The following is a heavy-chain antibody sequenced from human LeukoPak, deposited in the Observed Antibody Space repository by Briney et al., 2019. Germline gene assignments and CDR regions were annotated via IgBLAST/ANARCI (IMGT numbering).Heavy chain of an antibody. CDR2: IYSSENT. CDR3: ARFHSGPSGWYVLWYFDL. Sequence: SETLSLTCTVSGGSVSSYYWSWVRQPPGKGLEWIGYIYSSENTKYNSSLESRVTMSVDTSKNQFFLKLSSVTAADTAVYYCARFHSGPSGWYVLWYFDLWGRGTLVTVSS. J-gene: IGHJ2*01. V-gene: IGHV4-4*09. D-gene: IGHD6-19*01. CDR1: GGSVSSYY.